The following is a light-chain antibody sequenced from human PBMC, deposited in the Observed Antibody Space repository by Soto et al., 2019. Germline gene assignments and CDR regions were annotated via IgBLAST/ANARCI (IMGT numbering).Light chain of an antibody. CDR1: SSDVGAYNS. Sequence: QSALTQPASVSGSPGQSITISCTGTSSDVGAYNSVSWYQQYPGKAPKLMMYEVSNRPSGVSDRFSGSKSGNTASPTISGLQTGDEADYYCSSYRSSSTYVFGTGTKLTVL. V-gene: IGLV2-14*01. CDR2: EVS. CDR3: SSYRSSSTYV. J-gene: IGLJ1*01.